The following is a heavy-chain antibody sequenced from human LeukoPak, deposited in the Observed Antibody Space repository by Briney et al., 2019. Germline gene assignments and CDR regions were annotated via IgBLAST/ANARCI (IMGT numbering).Heavy chain of an antibody. Sequence: GGSLRLSCAASGFTFSSYWMNWARQAPGKGLEWVASISHNGNVNYYVDSVKGRFTISRDNAKNSLYLQMSNLRAEDTAVYYCASTYDFWSGFPSDPYYYYGMDVWGQGTTVTVSS. CDR3: ASTYDFWSGFPSDPYYYYGMDV. V-gene: IGHV3-7*01. J-gene: IGHJ6*02. D-gene: IGHD3-3*01. CDR2: ISHNGNVN. CDR1: GFTFSSYW.